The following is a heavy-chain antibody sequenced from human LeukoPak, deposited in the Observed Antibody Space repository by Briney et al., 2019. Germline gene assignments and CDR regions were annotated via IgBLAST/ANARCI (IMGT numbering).Heavy chain of an antibody. CDR3: ARSPYCSSSSCRPYHFDN. J-gene: IGHJ4*02. Sequence: SVTVSCKASGGTFSNYPITWVRQAPGQGLEWMGRIIPIFGTTNNAQKFQGRVTITADESTSTAYMELSSLRSDDTAIYYCARSPYCSSSSCRPYHFDNWGQGTLVIVSS. CDR1: GGTFSNYP. V-gene: IGHV1-69*13. CDR2: IIPIFGTT. D-gene: IGHD2-2*01.